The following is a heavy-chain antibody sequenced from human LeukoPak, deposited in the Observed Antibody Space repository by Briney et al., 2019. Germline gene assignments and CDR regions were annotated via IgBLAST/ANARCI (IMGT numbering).Heavy chain of an antibody. Sequence: PGGSLRLSCAASGFTFSSYWMTWVRQAPGKGLEWVALISYDANIGSNKYYADSVKGRFTISRDNSKNTLYLQMNSLRAEDTAVYYCARDGGYDFWSGYYQDYWGQGTLVTVSS. V-gene: IGHV3-30-3*01. J-gene: IGHJ4*02. CDR3: ARDGGYDFWSGYYQDY. CDR2: ISYDANIGSNK. D-gene: IGHD3-3*01. CDR1: GFTFSSYW.